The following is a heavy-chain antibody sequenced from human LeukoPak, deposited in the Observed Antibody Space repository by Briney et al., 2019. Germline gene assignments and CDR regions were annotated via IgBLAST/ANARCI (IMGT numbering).Heavy chain of an antibody. Sequence: PSETLSLTCTASGGSISSSSYYWGWIRQPPGKGLEWIGSIYYSGSTYYNPSLKSRVTISVDTSKNQFSLKLSSVTAADTAVYYCASVDWNDAAFDYWGQGTLVTVSS. D-gene: IGHD1-1*01. J-gene: IGHJ4*02. V-gene: IGHV4-39*01. CDR1: GGSISSSSYY. CDR3: ASVDWNDAAFDY. CDR2: IYYSGST.